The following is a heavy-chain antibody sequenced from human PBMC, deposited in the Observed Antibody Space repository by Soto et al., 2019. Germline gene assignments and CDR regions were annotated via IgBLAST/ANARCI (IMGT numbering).Heavy chain of an antibody. CDR3: AKTLGAARPPHGAFDI. CDR2: ISGSGGST. CDR1: GFTFSSYA. Sequence: GGSLRLSCAASGFTFSSYAMSWVRQAPGKGLEWVSAISGSGGSTYYADSVKGRFTISRDNSKNTLYLQMNSLRAEDTAVYYCAKTLGAARPPHGAFDIWGQGTMVTVSS. J-gene: IGHJ3*02. D-gene: IGHD6-6*01. V-gene: IGHV3-23*01.